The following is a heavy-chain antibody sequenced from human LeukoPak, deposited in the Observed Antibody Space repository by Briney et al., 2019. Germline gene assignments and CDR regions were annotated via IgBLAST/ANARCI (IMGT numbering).Heavy chain of an antibody. CDR2: VQQEGREK. CDR3: ATTLNIATAGYF. D-gene: IGHD6-13*01. Sequence: GGSLRLSCAASGFTFSSYSMNWVRQAPGKGLEWVANVQQEGREKYYVDSVKGRFTISRDNAKNSVYLQMNSLRAEDTATYYCATTLNIATAGYFWGQGTLVTVSS. V-gene: IGHV3-7*01. CDR1: GFTFSSYS. J-gene: IGHJ4*02.